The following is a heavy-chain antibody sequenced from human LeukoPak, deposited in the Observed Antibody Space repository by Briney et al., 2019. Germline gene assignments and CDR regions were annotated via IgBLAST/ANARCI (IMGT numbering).Heavy chain of an antibody. CDR1: GYIFTSYY. CDR2: ISAYNGNT. V-gene: IGHV1-18*04. J-gene: IGHJ5*02. D-gene: IGHD4-17*01. CDR3: ARAGTTTVTKGRFDP. Sequence: ASVKVSCKASGYIFTSYYMHWVRQAPGQGLEWMGWISAYNGNTNYAQKLQGRVTMTTDTSTSTAYMELRSLRSDDTAVYYCARAGTTTVTKGRFDPWGQGTLVTVSS.